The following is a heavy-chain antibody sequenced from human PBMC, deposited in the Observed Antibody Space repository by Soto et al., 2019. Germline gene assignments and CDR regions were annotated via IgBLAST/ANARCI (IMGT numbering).Heavy chain of an antibody. V-gene: IGHV3-66*01. Sequence: EVQLVESGGGLVQPGGSLRLSCAASGFTVSGNYMSWVRQAPGQGLEWVSVIYAAGSTYYIDSVNGRFTMSRDKSKKTLYLQMNSLRAEDTAVYYCASDIFKTGATGVFDIWGQGTRVTVSS. D-gene: IGHD1-1*01. CDR3: ASDIFKTGATGVFDI. CDR2: IYAAGST. CDR1: GFTVSGNY. J-gene: IGHJ3*02.